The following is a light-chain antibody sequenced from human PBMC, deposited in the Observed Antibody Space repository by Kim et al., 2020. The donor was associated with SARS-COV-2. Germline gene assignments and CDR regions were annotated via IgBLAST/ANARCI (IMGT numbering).Light chain of an antibody. Sequence: PGQTASITCSGDKLGDRYACLYQQRPGQSPVLVIYQDSKRPSGIAERFSGSNSGNTATLTISGTQAMDEADYYCQAWDSTTASVVFGGGTQLTVL. CDR3: QAWDSTTASVV. CDR1: KLGDRY. J-gene: IGLJ2*01. V-gene: IGLV3-1*01. CDR2: QDS.